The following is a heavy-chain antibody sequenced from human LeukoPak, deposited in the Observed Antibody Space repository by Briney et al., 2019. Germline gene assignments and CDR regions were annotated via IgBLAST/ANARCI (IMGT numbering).Heavy chain of an antibody. J-gene: IGHJ6*02. Sequence: PGGSLRLSCAASGFTFSSYGMHWVRQAPGKGLEWVAVIWYDGSNKYYADSVKGRFTISRDNSKNTLYLQMNSLRAEDTAVYYCARDLIGASAAAGGMDVWGQGTTVTVSS. D-gene: IGHD6-13*01. CDR1: GFTFSSYG. CDR2: IWYDGSNK. CDR3: ARDLIGASAAAGGMDV. V-gene: IGHV3-33*08.